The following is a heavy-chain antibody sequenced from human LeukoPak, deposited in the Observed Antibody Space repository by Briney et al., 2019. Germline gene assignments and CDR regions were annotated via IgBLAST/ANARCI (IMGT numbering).Heavy chain of an antibody. V-gene: IGHV3-33*01. CDR3: ARGRASVTSSWDPSFDY. CDR1: GFTFSTYG. Sequence: GRSLRLSCAASGFTFSTYGMHWVRQAPGKGLEWVSLIWYDGSNKYYADSVKGRFTISRDNSKNTLYLQMNSLRAEDTAVYYCARGRASVTSSWDPSFDYWGQGALVTVSS. CDR2: IWYDGSNK. D-gene: IGHD6-13*01. J-gene: IGHJ4*02.